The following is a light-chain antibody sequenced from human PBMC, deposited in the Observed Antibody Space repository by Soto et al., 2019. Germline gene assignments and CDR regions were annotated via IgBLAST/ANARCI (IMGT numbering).Light chain of an antibody. CDR2: AAT. CDR1: QNIKNY. CDR3: LQSHSAPLT. V-gene: IGKV1-39*01. Sequence: DVQMTQSPSSLSASVGDRVTITCRASQNIKNYLSWYQQRPGKAPRVVIFAATLLQSGVPSTFSGSGSGTEFTLAISSLHHDEFATYYCLQSHSAPLTFGQGTRL. J-gene: IGKJ5*01.